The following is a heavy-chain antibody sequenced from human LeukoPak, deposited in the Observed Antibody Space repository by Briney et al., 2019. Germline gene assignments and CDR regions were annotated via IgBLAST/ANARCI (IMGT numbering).Heavy chain of an antibody. CDR2: ISAYNGNT. CDR3: ARYYDSTGYYYFDY. CDR1: GYTFTSYG. J-gene: IGHJ4*02. V-gene: IGHV1-18*01. D-gene: IGHD3-22*01. Sequence: AASVTVSCKASGYTFTSYGISWVRQAPGQGLEWMGWISAYNGNTNYAQKLQGRVTMTTDTSTSTAYMELRSLRSGDTAVYYCARYYDSTGYYYFDYWGQGTLVTVSS.